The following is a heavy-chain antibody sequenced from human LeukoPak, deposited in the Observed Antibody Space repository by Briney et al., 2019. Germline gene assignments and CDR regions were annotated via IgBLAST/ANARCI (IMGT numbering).Heavy chain of an antibody. CDR2: ISSSGSYI. D-gene: IGHD1-1*01. CDR3: ASGDNWNFAYLDY. Sequence: GGSLRLSCAASGFTFSTYSLNWVRHAPGKGLDWVSSISSSGSYIYYADSLKGRFTISRDNAKNSLYLQMSSLRAEDTAVYYCASGDNWNFAYLDYWGQGTLVTVSS. V-gene: IGHV3-21*01. CDR1: GFTFSTYS. J-gene: IGHJ4*02.